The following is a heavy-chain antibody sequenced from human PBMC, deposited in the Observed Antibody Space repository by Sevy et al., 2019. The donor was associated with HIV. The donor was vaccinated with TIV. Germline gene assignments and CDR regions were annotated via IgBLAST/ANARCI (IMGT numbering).Heavy chain of an antibody. V-gene: IGHV1-69*13. Sequence: ASVKVSCKASGGTFSSYAISWVRQAPGQGLEWMGGIIPIFGTANYAQKFQGRVTITADESTSKAYMELSSLRSEDTAVYYCARDLVPAAMPGYYYGMDVWGQGTTVTVSS. CDR2: IIPIFGTA. J-gene: IGHJ6*02. CDR1: GGTFSSYA. CDR3: ARDLVPAAMPGYYYGMDV. D-gene: IGHD2-2*01.